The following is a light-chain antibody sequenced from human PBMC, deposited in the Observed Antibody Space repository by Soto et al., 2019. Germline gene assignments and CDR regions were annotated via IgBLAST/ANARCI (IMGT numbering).Light chain of an antibody. CDR1: TSNTGNNY. CDR3: ESWDSSLSAVV. V-gene: IGLV1-51*01. Sequence: QSVLTQPPSVSAAPGQRVTITCSGSTSNTGNNYVSWYQQLPGTAPKLFIYENNKRPSGIPDRFSGSKSGTSATLGITGLQTGDEADYYCESWDSSLSAVVFGGGTQLTVL. CDR2: ENN. J-gene: IGLJ2*01.